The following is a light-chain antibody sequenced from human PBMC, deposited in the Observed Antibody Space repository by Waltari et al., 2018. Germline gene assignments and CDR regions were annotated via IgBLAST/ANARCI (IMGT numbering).Light chain of an antibody. CDR3: QQSHSSPYT. J-gene: IGKJ2*01. Sequence: DIQLTQSPSSLSASVGDRVTMTCRASQSITHFLNWFQHKPGKAPKLLISTASTLQSGVPSRFRGSGSGTDFTLTVSGLQPEDFAVYFCQQSHSSPYTFGQGTKLEIK. CDR2: TAS. V-gene: IGKV1-39*01. CDR1: QSITHF.